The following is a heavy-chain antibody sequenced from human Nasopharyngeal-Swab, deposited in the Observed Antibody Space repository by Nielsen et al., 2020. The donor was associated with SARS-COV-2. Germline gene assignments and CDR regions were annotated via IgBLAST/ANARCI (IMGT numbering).Heavy chain of an antibody. Sequence: GGSLRLSCAASGFTFSSYAMSWVRQAPGKGLEWVSAISGSGGSTYYADSVKGRFTISRDNSKNTLYLQMNSLRAEDTAVYYCAKVFPAGGSYGDEFDYWGQGTLVTVSS. D-gene: IGHD1-26*01. CDR2: ISGSGGST. V-gene: IGHV3-23*01. J-gene: IGHJ4*02. CDR3: AKVFPAGGSYGDEFDY. CDR1: GFTFSSYA.